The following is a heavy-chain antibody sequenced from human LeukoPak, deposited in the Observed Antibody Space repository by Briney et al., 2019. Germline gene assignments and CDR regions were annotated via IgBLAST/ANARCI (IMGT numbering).Heavy chain of an antibody. D-gene: IGHD5-24*01. CDR2: INYSGST. J-gene: IGHJ4*02. V-gene: IGHV4-39*07. CDR1: GDSISSNSYY. CDR3: ARGWGDGYNCDY. Sequence: SETLSLTCTVSGDSISSNSYYWGWIRQPPGKGLEWIGSINYSGSTYYNPSLKSRVTISVDTSKNQFSLKLSSVTAADTAVYYCARGWGDGYNCDYWGQGTLVTVSS.